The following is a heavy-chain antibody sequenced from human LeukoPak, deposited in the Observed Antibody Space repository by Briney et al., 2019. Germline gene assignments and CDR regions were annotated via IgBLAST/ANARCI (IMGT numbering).Heavy chain of an antibody. CDR3: ARDPSLAVAGFFDY. CDR1: GFTFSSYE. Sequence: GGSLRLSCAASGFTFSSYEMNWVREAPGKGVEWGSYISISGSTIYYADSLKGRFTIPRDNANHSLYLQMNSLRAEDTAVYYCARDPSLAVAGFFDYWGQGTLVTVSS. J-gene: IGHJ4*02. V-gene: IGHV3-48*03. CDR2: ISISGSTI. D-gene: IGHD6-19*01.